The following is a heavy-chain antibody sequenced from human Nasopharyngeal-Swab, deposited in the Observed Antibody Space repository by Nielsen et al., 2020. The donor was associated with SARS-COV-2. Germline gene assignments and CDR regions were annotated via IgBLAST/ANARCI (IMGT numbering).Heavy chain of an antibody. CDR2: IKSKTDGGTT. J-gene: IGHJ4*02. D-gene: IGHD1-26*01. V-gene: IGHV3-15*01. CDR3: TTGYSGSYLGVN. Sequence: GESLKISCAASGFTFSNAWMSWVRQAPGKGLEWVGRIKSKTDGGTTDYAAPVKGRFTISRDDSKNTLYLQMNSLKTEDTAVYYCTTGYSGSYLGVNWGQGTLVTVSS. CDR1: GFTFSNAW.